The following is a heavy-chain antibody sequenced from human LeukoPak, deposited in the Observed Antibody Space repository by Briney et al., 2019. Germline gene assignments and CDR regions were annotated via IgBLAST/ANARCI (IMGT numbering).Heavy chain of an antibody. J-gene: IGHJ4*02. CDR3: AKQLGYCSDGSCYFPY. V-gene: IGHV3-23*01. CDR2: ISASGGST. CDR1: GFTLSSSA. Sequence: GGSLRLSCAASGFTLSSSAMSWVRQVPGKGLEWVSGISASGGSTYYADSVRGRFTISRDNSKNTLYVQMNSLRDEDTAVYYCAKQLGYCSDGSCYFPYWGQGTLVTVSS. D-gene: IGHD2-15*01.